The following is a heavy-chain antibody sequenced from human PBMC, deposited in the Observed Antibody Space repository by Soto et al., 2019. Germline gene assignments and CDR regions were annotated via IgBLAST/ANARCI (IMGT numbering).Heavy chain of an antibody. V-gene: IGHV3-9*01. CDR2: ISWNSGSI. Sequence: GGSLRLSCVASGFTFDDYAMHWVRQAPGKGLEWVSGISWNSGSIGYADSVKGRFTISRDNAKNSLYLQMNSLRAEDTALYYCAKGGPTIWDAFDIWGQGTMVTVSS. D-gene: IGHD2-15*01. J-gene: IGHJ3*02. CDR1: GFTFDDYA. CDR3: AKGGPTIWDAFDI.